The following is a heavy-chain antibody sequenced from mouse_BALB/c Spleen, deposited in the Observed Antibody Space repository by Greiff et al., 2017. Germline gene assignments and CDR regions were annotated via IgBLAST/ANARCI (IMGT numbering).Heavy chain of an antibody. V-gene: IGHV5-17*02. CDR2: ISRGSSTI. Sequence: DVMLVESGGGLVQPGGSRKLSCAASGFTFSSFGMHWVRQAPEKGLEWVAYISRGSSTIYYADTVKGRFTISRDNPKNTLFLQMTSLRSEDTAMYYCARSGYEYAMDYWGQGTSVTVSS. J-gene: IGHJ4*01. CDR3: ARSGYEYAMDY. D-gene: IGHD2-10*02. CDR1: GFTFSSFG.